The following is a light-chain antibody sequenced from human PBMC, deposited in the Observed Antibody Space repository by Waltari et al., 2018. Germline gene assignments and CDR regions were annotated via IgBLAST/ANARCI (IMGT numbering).Light chain of an antibody. Sequence: SSELTQPLSVSVSPGQTARITCSGDALPNQYSSWYQRKPGQAPLLGIFKDGERPSLLPERFSGSSSGTVVALTISGVQAEDEANYFCQSADSTGTHRFFGGGTKLTVL. CDR1: ALPNQY. CDR2: KDG. V-gene: IGLV3-25*03. J-gene: IGLJ2*01. CDR3: QSADSTGTHRF.